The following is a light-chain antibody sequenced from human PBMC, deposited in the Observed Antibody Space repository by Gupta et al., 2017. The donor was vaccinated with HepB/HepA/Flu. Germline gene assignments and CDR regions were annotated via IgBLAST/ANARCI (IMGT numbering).Light chain of an antibody. Sequence: AIRMTQSPSSLSASIGDRVTITCRASQALSGFLAWYQQKPGKAPNLLIHGATILQRGVPSRFSGSGFGSDFTLTISGLQSEDFATYFCQQDYSYPRTFGQGTQVE. CDR2: GAT. CDR3: QQDYSYPRT. J-gene: IGKJ1*01. V-gene: IGKV1-8*01. CDR1: QALSGF.